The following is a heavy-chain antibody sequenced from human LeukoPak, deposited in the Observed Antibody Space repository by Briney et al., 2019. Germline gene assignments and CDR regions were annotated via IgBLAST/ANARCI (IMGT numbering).Heavy chain of an antibody. CDR2: IWYDGSNK. D-gene: IGHD5-24*01. CDR1: GFTFSSYG. CDR3: ASRRDGYNYPPDY. J-gene: IGHJ4*02. Sequence: GRSLRLSSAASGFTFSSYGMHWVRQAPGKGLEWVAVIWYDGSNKYYADSVKGRFTISRDNSKNTLYLQMNSLRAEDTAVYYCASRRDGYNYPPDYWGQGTLVTVSS. V-gene: IGHV3-33*01.